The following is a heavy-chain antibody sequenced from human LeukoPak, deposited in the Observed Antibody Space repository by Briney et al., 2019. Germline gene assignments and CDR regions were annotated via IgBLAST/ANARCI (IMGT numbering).Heavy chain of an antibody. Sequence: GGSLRLSCAASGFTFSSYGMHWVRQAPGKGLEWVAFIRYDGSNKYYADSVKGRFTISRDNSKNSLYLQMSILRAEDTAVYYCERGHSQWLHFLDYWRQGPLVPVSS. J-gene: IGHJ4*02. CDR2: IRYDGSNK. D-gene: IGHD6-19*01. V-gene: IGHV3-30*02. CDR1: GFTFSSYG. CDR3: ERGHSQWLHFLDY.